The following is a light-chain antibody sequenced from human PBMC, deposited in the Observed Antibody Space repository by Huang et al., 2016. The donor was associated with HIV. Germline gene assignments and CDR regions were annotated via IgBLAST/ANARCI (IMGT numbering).Light chain of an antibody. J-gene: IGKJ1*01. CDR2: WAS. V-gene: IGKV4-1*01. Sequence: IVMTQSPESLAVSLGERASINCKSSQSLLYRSNNKNYLAWYQKKQGHPPTLLIYWASGRDVGVPEPFSGGGSGTNFTLTINSLQADDVAVYYCQQHYGRQSTFGQGT. CDR3: QQHYGRQST. CDR1: QSLLYRSNNKNY.